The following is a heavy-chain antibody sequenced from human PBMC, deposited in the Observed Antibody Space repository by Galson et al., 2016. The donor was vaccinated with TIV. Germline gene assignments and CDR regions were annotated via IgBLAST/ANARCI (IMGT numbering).Heavy chain of an antibody. CDR2: IYWDDDE. J-gene: IGHJ4*02. D-gene: IGHD5-12*01. Sequence: PALVKPTQTLTLTCTFSGFSLTTSGVGVGWIRQSPRRALEFLALIYWDDDERYSPSLRNRFTIAKDTSKTQVVLTMTNMDPADTATYYCVHYSGHDYATWYFDYWGQGTLVTVSS. CDR3: VHYSGHDYATWYFDY. CDR1: GFSLTTSGVG. V-gene: IGHV2-5*02.